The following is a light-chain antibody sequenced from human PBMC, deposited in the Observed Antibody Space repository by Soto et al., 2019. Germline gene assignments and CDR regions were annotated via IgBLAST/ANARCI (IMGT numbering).Light chain of an antibody. Sequence: EIVMTQSPATLSVSPGERATLSCRASQSVNTKYLAWYQQKPGQAPRLLIYGASSRATGIPDRFSGSGSGPDFTLTISRLEPEDFAVYFCQHYGSSPWTFGQGTKVDIK. CDR1: QSVNTKY. V-gene: IGKV3-20*01. J-gene: IGKJ1*01. CDR3: QHYGSSPWT. CDR2: GAS.